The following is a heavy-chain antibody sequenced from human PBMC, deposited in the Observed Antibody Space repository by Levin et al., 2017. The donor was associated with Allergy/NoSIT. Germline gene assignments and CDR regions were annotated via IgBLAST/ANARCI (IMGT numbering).Heavy chain of an antibody. CDR2: INHSGST. D-gene: IGHD2-2*01. V-gene: IGHV4-34*01. Sequence: TGGSLRLSCAVYGGSFSGYYWSWIRQPPGKGLEWIGEINHSGSTNYNPSLKSRVTISVDTSKNQFSLKLSSVTAADTAVYYCARATLVVAAAMVHWYFDLWGRGTLVTVSS. CDR3: ARATLVVAAAMVHWYFDL. CDR1: GGSFSGYY. J-gene: IGHJ2*01.